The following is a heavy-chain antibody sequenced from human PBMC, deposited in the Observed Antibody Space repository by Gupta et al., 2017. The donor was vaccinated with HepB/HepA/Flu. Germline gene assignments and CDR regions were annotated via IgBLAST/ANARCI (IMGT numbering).Heavy chain of an antibody. J-gene: IGHJ6*02. CDR1: GFTFSSYS. CDR3: ARDEKLNYYYYGMDV. D-gene: IGHD2-15*01. V-gene: IGHV3-21*01. Sequence: EVQLVESGGGLVKPGGSLRLSCAASGFTFSSYSMNWVRQAPGKGLEWVSSISSSSSYIYYADSVKGRFTISRDNAKNSLYLQMNSLRAEDTAVYYCARDEKLNYYYYGMDVWGQGTTVTVSS. CDR2: ISSSSSYI.